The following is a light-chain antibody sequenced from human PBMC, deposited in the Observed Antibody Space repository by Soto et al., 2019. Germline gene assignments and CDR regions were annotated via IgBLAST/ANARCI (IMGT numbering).Light chain of an antibody. CDR2: GAS. CDR3: QQGHNWPLT. CDR1: QSISSG. V-gene: IGKV3-15*01. J-gene: IGKJ2*01. Sequence: EIVMTQSPATLSASPGERATLSCRASQSISSGLAWYQQRPGQPPRLLIYGASTRDTGVPDRFTGSGSGSDFTLTISGLQSEDFAVYYCQQGHNWPLTFGQGTRLEI.